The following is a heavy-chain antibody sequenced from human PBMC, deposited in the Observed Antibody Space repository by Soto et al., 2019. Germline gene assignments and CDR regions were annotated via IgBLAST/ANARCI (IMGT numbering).Heavy chain of an antibody. CDR1: GFTFGDYT. CDR3: TRSATVTPISAFDI. J-gene: IGHJ3*02. CDR2: IRSEAYGGTT. V-gene: IGHV3-49*03. D-gene: IGHD4-17*01. Sequence: GGSLRLSCTASGFTFGDYTMSWFRQAPGKGLEWVGFIRSEAYGGTTQYAASVKGRFTISRDDSKSIAYLQMNSLKTEDTAVYYCTRSATVTPISAFDIWGQGTMVTVSS.